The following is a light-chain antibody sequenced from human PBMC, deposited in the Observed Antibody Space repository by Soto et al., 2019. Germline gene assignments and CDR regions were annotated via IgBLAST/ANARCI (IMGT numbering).Light chain of an antibody. V-gene: IGLV2-14*03. CDR3: SSYTNITTVV. Sequence: QSALTQVASVSGSPGQSITISCTGTSSDVGGRDFVSWYQQHPGKAPKLIIYNVNYRPSGVSDRFSGSKSGNTASLTISGLQADDEANYYCSSYTNITTVVFGGGTQVTVL. CDR1: SSDVGGRDF. CDR2: NVN. J-gene: IGLJ3*02.